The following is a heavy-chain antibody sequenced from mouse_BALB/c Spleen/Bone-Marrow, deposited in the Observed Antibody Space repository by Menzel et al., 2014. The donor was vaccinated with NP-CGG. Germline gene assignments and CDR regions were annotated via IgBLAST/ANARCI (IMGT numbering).Heavy chain of an antibody. CDR1: GYTFTSYW. CDR3: ARSRAGTYVDY. Sequence: VQLQQSGAELAKPGASVKMSCKASGYTFTSYWMYWVKQRPGQGLEWIGYINPSTGYTEYNQKFKDKATLTADKSSSTAYMQLSSLTSEGSAVYDCARSRAGTYVDYWGQGTTLTVSS. D-gene: IGHD4-1*01. V-gene: IGHV1-7*01. CDR2: INPSTGYT. J-gene: IGHJ2*01.